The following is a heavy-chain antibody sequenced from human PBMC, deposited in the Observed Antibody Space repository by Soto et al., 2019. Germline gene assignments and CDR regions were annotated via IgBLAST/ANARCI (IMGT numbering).Heavy chain of an antibody. D-gene: IGHD7-27*01. Sequence: SQTLSLTCAISGDSVSSNSAAWNWIRQSPSRGLEWLGRTYYRSKWYNDYAVSVKSRITINPDTSKNQFPLQLNSVTPDDTAVYYCARGLRPLGTPFDAFDIWGQGTMVTVSS. J-gene: IGHJ3*02. V-gene: IGHV6-1*01. CDR2: TYYRSKWYN. CDR1: GDSVSSNSAA. CDR3: ARGLRPLGTPFDAFDI.